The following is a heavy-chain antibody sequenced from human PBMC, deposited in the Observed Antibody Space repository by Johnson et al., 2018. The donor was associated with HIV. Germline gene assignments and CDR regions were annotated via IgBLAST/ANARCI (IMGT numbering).Heavy chain of an antibody. D-gene: IGHD3-16*01. CDR3: ARGSRYTYDNDDVYLLQAFYY. Sequence: QVQLVESGGGLVKPGGSQRLSCAASGFIFSDYYMTWIRQAPGKGLVWVSHIHSDETDTTYADSVKGRFTISRDNARNTLYLQMNSLRAEDTAVYYCARGSRYTYDNDDVYLLQAFYYWGQGTMVTVSS. J-gene: IGHJ3*01. CDR2: IHSDETDT. CDR1: GFIFSDYY. V-gene: IGHV3-11*06.